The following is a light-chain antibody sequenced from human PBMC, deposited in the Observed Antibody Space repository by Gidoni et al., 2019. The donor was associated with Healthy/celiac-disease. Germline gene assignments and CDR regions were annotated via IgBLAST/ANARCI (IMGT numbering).Light chain of an antibody. V-gene: IGLV2-14*01. Sequence: QSALTHPPSVSGSPGQSLTLSCTGTSSDVGGYNYVSLYQQHPGKAPKLMIYYVSNRPSGVSNRFSGSKSGNTASLTIAGLQAEDEADYYCSSDTSSSTYVFGTGTKVTVL. CDR1: SSDVGGYNY. CDR2: YVS. CDR3: SSDTSSSTYV. J-gene: IGLJ1*01.